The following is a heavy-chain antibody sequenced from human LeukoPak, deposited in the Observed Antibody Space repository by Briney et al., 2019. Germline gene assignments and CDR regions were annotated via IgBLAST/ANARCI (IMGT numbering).Heavy chain of an antibody. J-gene: IGHJ4*02. CDR2: IWNDGSNK. V-gene: IGHV3-33*06. Sequence: PGGSLRLSCAASGFTFSSYGMHWVRQAPGKGLEWVGVIWNDGSNKYYADSVKGRFTITRDNSKNTLYLQVNSLRSEDTAVYYCAKLIITGTRSLDYLGQGTLVTVSS. CDR1: GFTFSSYG. D-gene: IGHD1-7*01. CDR3: AKLIITGTRSLDY.